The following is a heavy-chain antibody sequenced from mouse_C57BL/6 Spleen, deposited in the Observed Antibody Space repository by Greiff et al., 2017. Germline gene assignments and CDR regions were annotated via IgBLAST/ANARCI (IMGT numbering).Heavy chain of an antibody. J-gene: IGHJ2*01. Sequence: QVQLQQSGAELAKPGASVKLSCKASGYTFTSYWMHWVKQRPGKGLEWIGYINPSNGYTKYNQKFKDKATLTADKSSSTAYMQLRNLTYEDAAVYYCSSLDYYGSSYYYDYWGQGTTLTVSS. D-gene: IGHD1-1*01. CDR1: GYTFTSYW. CDR2: INPSNGYT. V-gene: IGHV1-7*01. CDR3: SSLDYYGSSYYYDY.